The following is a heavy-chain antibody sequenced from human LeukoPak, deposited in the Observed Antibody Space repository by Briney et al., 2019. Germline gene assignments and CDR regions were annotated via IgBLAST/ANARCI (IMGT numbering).Heavy chain of an antibody. CDR3: ARSIVGPGTSYFDQ. CDR2: IYYSGST. D-gene: IGHD1-26*01. Sequence: SETLSLTCTVSGGSISSYYWSWIRQPPGKGLEWIGYIYYSGSTNYNPSLKSRVTISVDTSKNQFSLHLTSVTAADTAIYYCARSIVGPGTSYFDQWGQGTLVAVSS. CDR1: GGSISSYY. V-gene: IGHV4-59*12. J-gene: IGHJ4*02.